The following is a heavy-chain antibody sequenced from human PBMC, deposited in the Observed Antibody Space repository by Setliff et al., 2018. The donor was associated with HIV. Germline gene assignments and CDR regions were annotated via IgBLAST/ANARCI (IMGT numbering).Heavy chain of an antibody. J-gene: IGHJ3*02. CDR3: GRVAGYCAPSRCYGYNAYDI. CDR1: GGSVSTSSYS. Sequence: SETLSLTCTVSGGSVSTSSYSWGWIRQPPEKGLEWIGTIYHTGKTYYNSSLNSRVTIAVDTSKDQFSLNLSTATAADTAVYYCGRVAGYCAPSRCYGYNAYDIWGPGTMVTVSS. CDR2: IYHTGKT. D-gene: IGHD2-15*01. V-gene: IGHV4-39*01.